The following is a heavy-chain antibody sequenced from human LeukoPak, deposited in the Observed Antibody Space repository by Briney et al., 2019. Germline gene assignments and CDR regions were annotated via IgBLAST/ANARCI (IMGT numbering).Heavy chain of an antibody. CDR2: INWDSSRT. V-gene: IGHV3-9*03. CDR1: GFTFDDYA. CDR3: AALAAAGSDAFDI. Sequence: PGRSLRLSCAASGFTFDDYAMHWVRQAPGKGLEWVSTINWDSSRTAYADSVKGRFTISRDNAKNSLYLQMNSLRTEDMALYYCAALAAAGSDAFDIWGQGTMVTVSS. D-gene: IGHD6-13*01. J-gene: IGHJ3*02.